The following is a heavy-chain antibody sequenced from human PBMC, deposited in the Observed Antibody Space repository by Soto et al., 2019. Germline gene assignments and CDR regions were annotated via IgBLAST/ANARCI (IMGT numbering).Heavy chain of an antibody. CDR1: GSISSGGYY. J-gene: IGHJ4*02. D-gene: IGHD6-13*01. CDR2: IYYSGST. V-gene: IGHV4-31*02. Sequence: GSISSGGYYWSWIRQHPGKGLEWIGYIYYSGSTYYNPSLKSRVTISVDTSKNQFSLKLSSVTAADTAVYYCARVFSDSSSFFDYWGQGTLVTVSS. CDR3: ARVFSDSSSFFDY.